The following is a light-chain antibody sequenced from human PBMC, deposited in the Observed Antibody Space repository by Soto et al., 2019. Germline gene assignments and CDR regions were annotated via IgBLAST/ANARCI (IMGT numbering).Light chain of an antibody. CDR3: LLSYSGASYA. V-gene: IGLV7-46*01. CDR1: TGAVTSGHY. CDR2: DTS. Sequence: QAVVTQEPSLTVSPGGTVTLTCGSSTGAVTSGHYPYWFQQKPGQAPRTLIYDTSNKHSWTPARFSGSLLGGKAALTLSGAQPEDEAEYYCLLSYSGASYAFGTGTKATVL. J-gene: IGLJ1*01.